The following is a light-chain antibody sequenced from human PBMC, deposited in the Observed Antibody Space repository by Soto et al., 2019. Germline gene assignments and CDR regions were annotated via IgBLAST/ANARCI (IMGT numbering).Light chain of an antibody. CDR2: DNN. V-gene: IGLV1-51*01. Sequence: QSVLTQPPSVSAAPGQKVTISCSGSSSNVGSNYVSWYQQLPGTAPKLLIYDNNKRPSGIPDRFSGSKSGTSATLDITGLQTGDEADYYCVTWDRSLSVYVLFGGGTKLTVL. CDR1: SSNVGSNY. J-gene: IGLJ2*01. CDR3: VTWDRSLSVYVL.